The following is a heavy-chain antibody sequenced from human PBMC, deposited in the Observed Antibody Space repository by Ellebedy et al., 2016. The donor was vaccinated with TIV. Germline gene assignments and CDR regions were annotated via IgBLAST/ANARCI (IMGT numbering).Heavy chain of an antibody. CDR2: VSYNGFNT. D-gene: IGHD4-17*01. V-gene: IGHV3-30*03. CDR1: GFTFTSYG. Sequence: GESLKISCAASGFTFTSYGLHWVRQAPGKGLEWVAFVSYNGFNTYYRDSVRGRFSISRDNAKDTLYLQMSSLRHEDTAVYHCVRGKGYDFGEEWGQGTLVSVSS. CDR3: VRGKGYDFGEE. J-gene: IGHJ4*02.